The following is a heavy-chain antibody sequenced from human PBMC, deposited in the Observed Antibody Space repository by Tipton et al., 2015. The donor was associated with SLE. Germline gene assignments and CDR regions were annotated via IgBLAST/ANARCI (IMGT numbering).Heavy chain of an antibody. D-gene: IGHD3-22*01. CDR3: ARASTPNSYDCSGFYLSFYFDY. CDR1: GGSISSYY. Sequence: TLSLTCTVSGGSISSYYWSWIRQPPGKGLEWIGCIFYSGSTYYNPSLESRVTISVDTSKNQFSLKLSSVTAADTAVYYCARASTPNSYDCSGFYLSFYFDYWGQGTQVTVSS. CDR2: IFYSGST. V-gene: IGHV4-59*12. J-gene: IGHJ4*02.